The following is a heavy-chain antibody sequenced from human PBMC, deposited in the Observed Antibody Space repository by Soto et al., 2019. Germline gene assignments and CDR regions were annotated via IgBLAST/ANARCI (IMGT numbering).Heavy chain of an antibody. CDR3: ARRKDRSGPHYFDY. J-gene: IGHJ4*02. CDR2: MSPNNGNT. Sequence: QGQLVQSGAEVKKAGASVKVSCKASGYTFIMFDIHWVRQATGQGLEWMGWMSPNNGNTGYAQKFQGRVTMTRNTSISTAYMELIGLRSDDTAVYYCARRKDRSGPHYFDYWGQGSPVTVSS. CDR1: GYTFIMFD. V-gene: IGHV1-8*01.